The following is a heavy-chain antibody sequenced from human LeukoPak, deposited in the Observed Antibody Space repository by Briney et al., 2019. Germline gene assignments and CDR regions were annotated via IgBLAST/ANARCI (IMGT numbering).Heavy chain of an antibody. CDR2: ISSSGSTI. V-gene: IGHV3-11*01. D-gene: IGHD4-23*01. CDR1: GFTFSDYY. Sequence: GGSLRLSCAASGFTFSDYYMSWIRQAPGKGLEWVSYISSSGSTIYYADSVKGRFTISRDNAKNSLYLQMNSLRAEDTAVYYCARDRLVTTGYHWFDPWGQGTLVTVSS. J-gene: IGHJ5*02. CDR3: ARDRLVTTGYHWFDP.